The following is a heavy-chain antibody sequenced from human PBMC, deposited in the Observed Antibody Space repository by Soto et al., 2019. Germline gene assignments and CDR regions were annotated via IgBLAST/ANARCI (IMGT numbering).Heavy chain of an antibody. CDR2: ISYDGSNK. V-gene: IGHV3-30*18. D-gene: IGHD4-17*01. CDR3: AKEIPSDYGDYSYYFDY. J-gene: IGHJ4*02. CDR1: GFTFSSYG. Sequence: QVQLVESGGGVVQPGRSLRLSFAASGFTFSSYGMHWVRQAPGKGLEWVAVISYDGSNKYYADSVKGRFTISRDNSKNTLYLQMNSLRAEDTAVYYCAKEIPSDYGDYSYYFDYWGQGTLVTVSS.